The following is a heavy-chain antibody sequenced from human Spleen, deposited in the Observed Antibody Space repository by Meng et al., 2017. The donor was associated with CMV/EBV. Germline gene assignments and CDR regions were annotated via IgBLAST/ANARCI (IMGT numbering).Heavy chain of an antibody. V-gene: IGHV3-11*04. CDR2: ISSSGSTI. CDR3: ARDPGGSSWTIDY. J-gene: IGHJ4*02. CDR1: GFTFSDYY. D-gene: IGHD6-13*01. Sequence: GESLKISCAASGFTFSDYYMSWIRQAPGKGLEWVSYISSSGSTIYYADSVKGRFTISRDNAKNSLYLQMSSLRAEDTAVYYCARDPGGSSWTIDYWGQGILVTVSS.